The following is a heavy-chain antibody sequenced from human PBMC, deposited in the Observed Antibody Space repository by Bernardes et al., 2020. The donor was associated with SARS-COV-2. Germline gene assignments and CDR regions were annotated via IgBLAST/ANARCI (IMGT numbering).Heavy chain of an antibody. CDR3: VAGTGKYGEFS. J-gene: IGHJ5*02. Sequence: GSMRLSCLASGFTFSSYWMHWVRQAPGKGLGWVSRINSDGSSISFADSVKGRFTISRDNAKNTLYLHMNSLRVEDTAVYYCVAGTGKYGEFSWGQGTLVTVSS. CDR2: INSDGSSI. D-gene: IGHD6-13*01. V-gene: IGHV3-74*01. CDR1: GFTFSSYW.